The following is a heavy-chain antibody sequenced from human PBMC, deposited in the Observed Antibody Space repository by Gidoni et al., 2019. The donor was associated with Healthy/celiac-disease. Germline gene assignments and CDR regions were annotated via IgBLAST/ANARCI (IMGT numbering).Heavy chain of an antibody. Sequence: QVQLQESGPGLVKPSQTLSLTFTVSGGSIRSGSYYWSWIRQPAGKGLEWIGRIYTSGSTNYNPSLKSRVTISVDTSKNQFSLKLSSVTAADTAVYYCARDFGRGYSYGTFDYWGQGTLVTVSS. J-gene: IGHJ4*02. CDR1: GGSIRSGSYY. CDR3: ARDFGRGYSYGTFDY. CDR2: IYTSGST. D-gene: IGHD5-18*01. V-gene: IGHV4-61*02.